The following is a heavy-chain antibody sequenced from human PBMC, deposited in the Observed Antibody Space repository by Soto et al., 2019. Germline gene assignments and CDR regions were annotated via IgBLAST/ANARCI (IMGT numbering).Heavy chain of an antibody. CDR2: SIHIFGTA. J-gene: IGHJ4*02. Sequence: QVQLVQSGTEVKKPGSSVRVSCKASGGTSNRFAFSWVRQAPGQGLEWMGGSIHIFGTANYAPRFQGRATITADESTSTGYMELSGLRSDDTATYYCATGRGSGGFDSWGQGTQVLVSS. V-gene: IGHV1-69*01. CDR1: GGTSNRFA. D-gene: IGHD3-16*01. CDR3: ATGRGSGGFDS.